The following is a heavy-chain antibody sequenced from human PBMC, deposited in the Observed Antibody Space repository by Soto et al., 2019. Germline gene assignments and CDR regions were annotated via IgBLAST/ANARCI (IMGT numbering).Heavy chain of an antibody. J-gene: IGHJ4*02. CDR3: ASGCSSTSCYGHSGPRNYFDY. CDR2: ISAYNGNR. D-gene: IGHD2-2*01. V-gene: IGHV1-18*01. CDR1: GYTFTSYG. Sequence: GASVKVSCKASGYTFTSYGISWVRQAPGQGLEWMGWISAYNGNRNYAQKLQGRVTMTTDTSTSNDYMELRSPRSDYTAVYYCASGCSSTSCYGHSGPRNYFDYWGQGTLVTVSS.